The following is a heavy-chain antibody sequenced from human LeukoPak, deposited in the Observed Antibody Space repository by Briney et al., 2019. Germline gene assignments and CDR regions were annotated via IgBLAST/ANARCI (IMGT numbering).Heavy chain of an antibody. CDR2: ISSTSTTI. J-gene: IGHJ5*02. CDR1: GFTVSAYS. CDR3: ARVRRYYDARGYEVFWFDP. D-gene: IGHD3-22*01. V-gene: IGHV3-48*01. Sequence: GGSLRLSCVASGFTVSAYSINWVRQAPGKGLEWVSYISSTSTTIYYADAVKGRFTNSRDNAKNLVYLQMNSLRAEDTAVYYCARVRRYYDARGYEVFWFDPWGQGTLVTVSS.